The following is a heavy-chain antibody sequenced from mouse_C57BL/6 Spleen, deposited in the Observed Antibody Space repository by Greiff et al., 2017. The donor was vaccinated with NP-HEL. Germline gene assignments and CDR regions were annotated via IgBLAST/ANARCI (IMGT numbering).Heavy chain of an antibody. Sequence: QVQLQQSGTELVKPGASVKLSCKASGYTFTSYWMHWVKQRPGQGLEWIGNINPSNGGTNYNEKFKSKATLTVDKSSSTAYMQLSSLTSEDSAVYYCARWDDGNSYYYAMDYWGQGTSVTVSS. CDR1: GYTFTSYW. CDR2: INPSNGGT. CDR3: ARWDDGNSYYYAMDY. D-gene: IGHD2-1*01. J-gene: IGHJ4*01. V-gene: IGHV1-53*01.